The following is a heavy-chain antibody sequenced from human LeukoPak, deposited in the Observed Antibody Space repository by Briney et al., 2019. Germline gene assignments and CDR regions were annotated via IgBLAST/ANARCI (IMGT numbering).Heavy chain of an antibody. Sequence: ASVKVSCKTSGYTFTNYDITWVRQAPGQGLEWMGWMNPNNGNTAYAQKFHGRITMTRDTSRGTAYMELSSLRSEDTAVYYCARELIPAAIPVGANWFDPWGQGTLVTVSS. D-gene: IGHD2-2*01. CDR2: MNPNNGNT. CDR1: GYTFTNYD. CDR3: ARELIPAAIPVGANWFDP. V-gene: IGHV1-8*01. J-gene: IGHJ5*02.